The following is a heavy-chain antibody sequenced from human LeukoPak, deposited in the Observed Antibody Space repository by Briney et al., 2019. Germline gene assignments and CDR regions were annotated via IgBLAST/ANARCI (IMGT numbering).Heavy chain of an antibody. J-gene: IGHJ4*02. CDR3: AREPTGYFDY. D-gene: IGHD1-14*01. V-gene: IGHV3-23*01. CDR1: GVTVSSNH. CDR2: ISGSGGST. Sequence: GGSLRLSCVVSGVTVSSNHMSWVRQAPGKGLEWVSVISGSGGSTYYADSVKGRFTISRDNSKNTLYLQMNSLRAEDTAVYYCAREPTGYFDYWGQGTLVTVSS.